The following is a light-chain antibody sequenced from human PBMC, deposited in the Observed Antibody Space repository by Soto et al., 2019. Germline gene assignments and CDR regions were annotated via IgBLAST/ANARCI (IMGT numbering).Light chain of an antibody. CDR1: SGSIASNY. CDR3: QSYDSSNCWV. V-gene: IGLV6-57*04. CDR2: EDN. Sequence: NFMLTQPHSVSESPGKTVTISCTRSSGSIASNYVQWYQQRPGSAPTTVFYEDNQRPSGVPDRFSGSIDSSSNSASLTISGLKTEDEADYYCQSYDSSNCWVFGGGTKVTVL. J-gene: IGLJ3*02.